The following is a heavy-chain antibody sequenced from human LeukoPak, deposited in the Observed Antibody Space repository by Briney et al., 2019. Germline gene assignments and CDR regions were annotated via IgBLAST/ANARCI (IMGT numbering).Heavy chain of an antibody. D-gene: IGHD6-19*01. Sequence: SQTLSLTCSVSGGSISSDDYWSWIRQHPGEGLEWIGYIYYRGSTYYNPSPKSRVTISADTSKNHFSLKLSSVTAADTAVYYCARATGWGGDWFDPWGQGTLVTVSS. CDR1: GGSISSDDY. J-gene: IGHJ5*02. CDR2: IYYRGST. V-gene: IGHV4-31*03. CDR3: ARATGWGGDWFDP.